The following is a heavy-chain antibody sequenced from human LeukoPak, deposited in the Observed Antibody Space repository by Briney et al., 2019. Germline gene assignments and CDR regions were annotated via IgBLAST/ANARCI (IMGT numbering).Heavy chain of an antibody. V-gene: IGHV4-59*02. CDR1: GDSVTGYF. Sequence: PSETLSLTCTVFGDSVTGYFLNWVRQPPGKGLEWIGHIYKIGTTNYNPSLKSRLTISADTSKNQFSLQLRSVTVADTAVYYCVIGVGWQPDYWGQGALVTVSS. CDR2: IYKIGTT. D-gene: IGHD2-15*01. J-gene: IGHJ4*02. CDR3: VIGVGWQPDY.